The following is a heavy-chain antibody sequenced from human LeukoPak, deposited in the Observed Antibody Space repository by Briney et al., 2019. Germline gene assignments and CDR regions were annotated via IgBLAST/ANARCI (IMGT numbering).Heavy chain of an antibody. D-gene: IGHD5-18*01. CDR2: ISWNSGSI. Sequence: GRSLRLSCAASGFTFDDYGMHWVRQAPGKGLEWVSGISWNSGSIGYADSVKGRFTISRDNAKSTLYLQMNSLRADDMALYYCTKASGYSSGAVDYWGHGNLVTVSS. CDR3: TKASGYSSGAVDY. CDR1: GFTFDDYG. J-gene: IGHJ4*01. V-gene: IGHV3-9*03.